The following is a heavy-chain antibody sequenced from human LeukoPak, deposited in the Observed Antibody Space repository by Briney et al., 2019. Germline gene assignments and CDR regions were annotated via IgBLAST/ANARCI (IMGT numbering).Heavy chain of an antibody. CDR3: ARDRTYYYDSSGSLGFDP. CDR2: INPNSGGT. CDR1: GYTFTGYY. Sequence: ASVKVSCEASGYTFTGYYMHWVRQAPGQGLEWMGWINPNSGGTNYAQKFQGRVTMTRDTSISTAYMELSRLRSDDTAVYYCARDRTYYYDSSGSLGFDPWGQGTLVTVSS. V-gene: IGHV1-2*02. D-gene: IGHD3-22*01. J-gene: IGHJ5*02.